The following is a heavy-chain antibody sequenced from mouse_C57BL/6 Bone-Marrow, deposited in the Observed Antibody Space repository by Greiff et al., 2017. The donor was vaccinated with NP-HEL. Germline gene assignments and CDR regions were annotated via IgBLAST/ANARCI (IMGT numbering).Heavy chain of an antibody. V-gene: IGHV3-5*01. CDR1: GISITTGNYR. Sequence: EVQLVESGPGLVKPSQTVFLTCTVTGISITTGNYRWSWIRQFPGNKLEWIGYIYYSGTITYNPSLTSRTTITRDTPKNQFFLEMNSLTAEDTATYYCARERGDYGSSHFDYWGQGTTLTVSS. D-gene: IGHD1-1*01. CDR3: ARERGDYGSSHFDY. J-gene: IGHJ2*01. CDR2: IYYSGTI.